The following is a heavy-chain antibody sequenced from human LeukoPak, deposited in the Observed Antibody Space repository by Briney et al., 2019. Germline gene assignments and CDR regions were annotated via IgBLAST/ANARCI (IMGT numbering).Heavy chain of an antibody. Sequence: PPETLSLTSTVPLGSIISISYYWGWISQPPGKGLEWIGSIYYSGSTYYNPSLKSRVTISVDTSKNQFSLKLSSVTAADTAVYYCARIRGITYYFDYWGQGTLVTVSS. CDR1: LGSIISISYY. V-gene: IGHV4-39*01. D-gene: IGHD3-16*01. CDR2: IYYSGST. J-gene: IGHJ4*02. CDR3: ARIRGITYYFDY.